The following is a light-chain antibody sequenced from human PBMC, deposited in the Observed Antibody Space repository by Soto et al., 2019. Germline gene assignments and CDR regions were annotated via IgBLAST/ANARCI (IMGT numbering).Light chain of an antibody. J-gene: IGKJ1*01. CDR3: QQYGSSPPWT. CDR2: GAS. Sequence: EIVLTQSPGTVSLSPGERATLSCRASQSVSSSYLAWYQQKPGQDPRLLIYGASSRATGIPDRFSGSGSGTDFTLTISRLEPEDFAVYYCQQYGSSPPWTFGQGTKVEIK. V-gene: IGKV3-20*01. CDR1: QSVSSSY.